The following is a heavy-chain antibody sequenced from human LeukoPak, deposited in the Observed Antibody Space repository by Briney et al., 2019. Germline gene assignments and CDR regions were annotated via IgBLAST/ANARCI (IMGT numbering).Heavy chain of an antibody. V-gene: IGHV4-31*03. CDR3: ARRGTGRWFDP. D-gene: IGHD3-10*01. CDR1: GGSISSGDYF. CDR2: IYYSGST. Sequence: SETLSLTCTVSGGSISSGDYFWGWIRQHPGKGLEWIGYIYYSGSTFYNPSLKSRVTISVDTSKNQFSLMLNSVTAADTAMYYCARRGTGRWFDPWGQGTLVTVSS. J-gene: IGHJ5*02.